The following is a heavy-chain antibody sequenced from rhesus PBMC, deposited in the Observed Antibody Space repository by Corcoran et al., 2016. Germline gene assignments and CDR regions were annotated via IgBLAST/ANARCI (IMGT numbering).Heavy chain of an antibody. CDR1: GGSISSSYYY. CDR2: ISNSGST. Sequence: QVQLQESGPGLVKPSETLSLTCAVSGGSISSSYYYWSWIRQAPGKGLEWIGDISNSGSTSYTPSLKSRVTISRDTSKNQFSLKLNSVTAADTAVYYCARDGDYGSSYGAFDFWGQGLRVTVSS. D-gene: IGHD4-29*01. CDR3: ARDGDYGSSYGAFDF. J-gene: IGHJ3*01. V-gene: IGHV4-122*02.